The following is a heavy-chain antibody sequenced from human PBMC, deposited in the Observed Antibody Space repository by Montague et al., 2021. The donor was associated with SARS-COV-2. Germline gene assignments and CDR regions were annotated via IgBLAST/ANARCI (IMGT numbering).Heavy chain of an antibody. V-gene: IGHV4-61*01. D-gene: IGHD3-9*01. CDR3: ARDRVLRYFVRLGYRYGIDV. CDR1: GGSVSSGSYY. J-gene: IGHJ6*02. CDR2: ISYSGST. Sequence: SETLSLTCTVSGGSVSSGSYYWSWIRQPPGQGLEWLGYISYSGSTNYNLSIKSRVTISVDTSKNQFYLKLSSVTAADTDMYYCARDRVLRYFVRLGYRYGIDVWGQGATVTVSS.